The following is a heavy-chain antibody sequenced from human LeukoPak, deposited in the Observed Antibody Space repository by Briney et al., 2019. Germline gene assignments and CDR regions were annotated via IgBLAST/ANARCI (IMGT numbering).Heavy chain of an antibody. D-gene: IGHD3-9*01. V-gene: IGHV3-53*01. CDR3: ASQVSYYDILTGHPGDWYFDL. J-gene: IGHJ2*01. Sequence: PGGSLRLSCAASGFTVSSNYMSWVRQAPGKGLEWVSVIYSGGSTYYADSVKGRFTISRDNSKNTLYLQMNSLRAEDTAVYYCASQVSYYDILTGHPGDWYFDLWGRGTLVTVSS. CDR2: IYSGGST. CDR1: GFTVSSNY.